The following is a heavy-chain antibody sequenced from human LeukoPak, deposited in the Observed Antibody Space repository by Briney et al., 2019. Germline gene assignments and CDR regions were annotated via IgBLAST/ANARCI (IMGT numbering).Heavy chain of an antibody. CDR3: ARGYYYDSSGYFDY. CDR2: INHSGST. D-gene: IGHD3-22*01. V-gene: IGHV4-34*01. J-gene: IGHJ4*02. Sequence: PSETLSLTCAVYGGSFSGYYWSWIRQPPGKGLEWIGEINHSGSTNYNPSLKSRVPISVDTSKNQFSLKLSSVTAADTAVYYCARGYYYDSSGYFDYWGQGPLVTVSS. CDR1: GGSFSGYY.